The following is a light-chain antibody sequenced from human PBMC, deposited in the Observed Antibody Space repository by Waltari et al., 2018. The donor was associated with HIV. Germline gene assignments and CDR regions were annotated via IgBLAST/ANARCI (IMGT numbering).Light chain of an antibody. Sequence: QSALTQPASVSGSPGQSITISCTATTPDVDDSNYVPWYQHHPGKAPKVLIYEGNNRPSGVSNRFSGSKSGNMASLTISGLQPEDEADYFCASYISSASPEFGRGTKLTVL. V-gene: IGLV2-14*01. CDR3: ASYISSASPE. J-gene: IGLJ3*02. CDR2: EGN. CDR1: TPDVDDSNY.